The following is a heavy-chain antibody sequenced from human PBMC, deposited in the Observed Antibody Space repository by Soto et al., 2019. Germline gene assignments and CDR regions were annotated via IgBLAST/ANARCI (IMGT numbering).Heavy chain of an antibody. V-gene: IGHV1-2*04. CDR1: GYTFTGYY. J-gene: IGHJ4*02. D-gene: IGHD2-2*01. CDR3: ARGGYCSSTSCYPSPLDY. Sequence: ASVKVSCKASGYTFTGYYMHWVRQAPGQGLEWMGWINPNSGGTNYAQKFQGWVTMTRDMSISTAYMELSRLRSDDTAVYYCARGGYCSSTSCYPSPLDYWGQGTLVTVSS. CDR2: INPNSGGT.